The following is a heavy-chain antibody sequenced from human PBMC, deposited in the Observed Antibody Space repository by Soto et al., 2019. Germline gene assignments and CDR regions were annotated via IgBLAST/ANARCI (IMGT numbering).Heavy chain of an antibody. CDR2: ISYDGRNK. Sequence: PGGSLRLSCAASGCTFNTYGMHWVRQAPGKGLEWVALISYDGRNKYYADSVKGRFTISRDNAKNTQHLQMNSLRAEDTAVYYCVGSPGTDKDHWGQGTLVTVSS. J-gene: IGHJ4*02. CDR1: GCTFNTYG. CDR3: VGSPGTDKDH. V-gene: IGHV3-30*03. D-gene: IGHD1-26*01.